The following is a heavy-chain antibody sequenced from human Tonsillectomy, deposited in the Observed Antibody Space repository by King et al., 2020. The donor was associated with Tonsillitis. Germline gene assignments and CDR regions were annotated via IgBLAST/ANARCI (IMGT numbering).Heavy chain of an antibody. CDR3: VRDLFPAAIYACDI. D-gene: IGHD2-2*01. J-gene: IGHJ3*02. Sequence: VQLVESGGGVVQPGRSLRLSCEASGFTFSNYAMHWVRQAPGKGLEWVAVISDDGSQEYNADAVKGRFTISRDNSKNTLYLQTNSLRPEDTAVYYCVRDLFPAAIYACDIWGQGTRVTVSS. V-gene: IGHV3-30*01. CDR2: ISDDGSQE. CDR1: GFTFSNYA.